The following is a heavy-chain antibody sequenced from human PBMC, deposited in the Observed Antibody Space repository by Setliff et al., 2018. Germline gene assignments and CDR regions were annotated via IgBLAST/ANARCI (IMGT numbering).Heavy chain of an antibody. CDR3: STGYSDSSGYYSDWFDP. CDR2: IKSNVDFGTT. D-gene: IGHD3-22*01. CDR1: GFTFSGYY. V-gene: IGHV3-15*01. Sequence: GSLRLSCAASGFTFSGYYMQWVRQAPGKGLEWVGRIKSNVDFGTTDYAAPVKGRFTISRDDSRNTLYLQMNSLKTEDTAVYYCSTGYSDSSGYYSDWFDPWGQGTLVTVSS. J-gene: IGHJ5*02.